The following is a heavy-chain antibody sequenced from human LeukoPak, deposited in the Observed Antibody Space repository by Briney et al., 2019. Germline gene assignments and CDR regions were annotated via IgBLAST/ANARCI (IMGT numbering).Heavy chain of an antibody. V-gene: IGHV4-61*01. J-gene: IGHJ6*02. CDR1: GGSVSSGSYY. Sequence: PSETLSLTCTVSGGSVSSGSYYWSWIRQPPGKGLEWIGCIYYSGSANYSPSLKSRVTISLDTSKNQFSLNLTSVTAADTAVYYCAGVYSYGPDVWGQGTTVTVSS. CDR3: AGVYSYGPDV. D-gene: IGHD2-8*01. CDR2: IYYSGSA.